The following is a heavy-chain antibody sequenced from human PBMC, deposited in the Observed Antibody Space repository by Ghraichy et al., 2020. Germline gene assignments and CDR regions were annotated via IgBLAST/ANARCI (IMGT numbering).Heavy chain of an antibody. CDR2: ISSSSSYI. D-gene: IGHD2-2*02. CDR1: GFTFSSYS. V-gene: IGHV3-21*01. Sequence: GGSLRLSCAASGFTFSSYSMNWVRQAPGKGLEWVSSISSSSSYIYYADSVKGRFTISRDNAKNSLYLQMNSLRAEDTAVYYCARDPFLCSTSCYTGWFDPWGQGTLVTVSS. J-gene: IGHJ5*02. CDR3: ARDPFLCSTSCYTGWFDP.